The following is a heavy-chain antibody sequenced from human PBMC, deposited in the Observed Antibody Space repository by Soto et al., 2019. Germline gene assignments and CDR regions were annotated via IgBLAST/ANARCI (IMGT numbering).Heavy chain of an antibody. D-gene: IGHD6-6*01. Sequence: SLRLSCAASGFTFSSYEMNWVRQAPGKGLEWVSYISSSGSTIYYADSVKGRFTISRDNAKNSLYLQMNSLRAEDTAVYYCARLEIIAARPIDYWGQGTLVTVSS. J-gene: IGHJ4*02. V-gene: IGHV3-48*03. CDR3: ARLEIIAARPIDY. CDR1: GFTFSSYE. CDR2: ISSSGSTI.